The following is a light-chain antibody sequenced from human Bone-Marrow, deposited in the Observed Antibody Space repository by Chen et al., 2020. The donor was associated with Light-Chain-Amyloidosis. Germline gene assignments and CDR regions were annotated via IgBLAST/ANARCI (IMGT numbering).Light chain of an antibody. V-gene: IGKV3-15*01. CDR3: QQYNDWPRT. Sequence: EIVMTQSPATLSLSPGERATLSCRASHSVSCNLAWYQQKPGQAPRLLIYGAFTRATGIPARFSGGGSGTEFTLTISSLQSEDFAVYYCQQYNDWPRTFGQGIRVEIK. CDR1: HSVSCN. CDR2: GAF. J-gene: IGKJ1*01.